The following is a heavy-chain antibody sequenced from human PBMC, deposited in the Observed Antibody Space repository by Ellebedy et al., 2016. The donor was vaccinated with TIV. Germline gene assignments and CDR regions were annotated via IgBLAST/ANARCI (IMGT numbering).Heavy chain of an antibody. CDR1: GFTFSSYS. J-gene: IGHJ2*01. CDR3: AKEATMIVVVLDWYFDL. D-gene: IGHD3-22*01. CDR2: ISSSSSYI. Sequence: GESLKISCAASGFTFSSYSMNWVRQAPGKGLEWVSSISSSSSYIYYADSVKGRFTISRDNAKNTLYLQMNSLRAEDTAVYYCAKEATMIVVVLDWYFDLWGRGTLVTVSS. V-gene: IGHV3-21*04.